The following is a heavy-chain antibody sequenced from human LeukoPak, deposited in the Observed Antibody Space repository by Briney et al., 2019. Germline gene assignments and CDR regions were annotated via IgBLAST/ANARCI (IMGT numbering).Heavy chain of an antibody. J-gene: IGHJ4*02. Sequence: ASVKVSFKASGYTFTGYYMHWVRQAPGQGLEWMGWINPYNGGTNYGQKFKGRVTMTRDTSISTAYMELSSLRSDDTAVYYCARNYDRSGYYYGDFDYWGQGTLVTVSS. D-gene: IGHD3-22*01. CDR2: INPYNGGT. V-gene: IGHV1-2*02. CDR1: GYTFTGYY. CDR3: ARNYDRSGYYYGDFDY.